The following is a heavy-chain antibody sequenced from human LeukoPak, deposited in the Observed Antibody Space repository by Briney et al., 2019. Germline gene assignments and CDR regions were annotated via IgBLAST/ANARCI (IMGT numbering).Heavy chain of an antibody. CDR2: INPNSGGT. V-gene: IGHV1-2*06. CDR1: RYTFTGYY. CDR3: ARSTALLWFGDP. D-gene: IGHD3-10*01. J-gene: IGHJ5*02. Sequence: GASVKVSCKASRYTFTGYYMHWVRQAPGQGLEWMERINPNSGGTNYAQKFQGRVTMTRDTCNSTAYMELSRLRSDDTAVYYCARSTALLWFGDPWAQGTLVTVS.